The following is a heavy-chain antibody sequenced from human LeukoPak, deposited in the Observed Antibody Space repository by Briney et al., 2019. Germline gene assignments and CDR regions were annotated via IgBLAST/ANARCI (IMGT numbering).Heavy chain of an antibody. CDR1: GFTFSSYA. Sequence: TGGSLRLSCAASGFTFSSYAMSWVRQAPGKGLEWVSAISGSGGSTYYADSVKGRFTISRDNSKNTLYLQMNSLRAEDTAVYYCAKDLVVAATPYYFDYWGQGTLSPSPQ. CDR3: AKDLVVAATPYYFDY. CDR2: ISGSGGST. D-gene: IGHD2-15*01. V-gene: IGHV3-23*01. J-gene: IGHJ4*02.